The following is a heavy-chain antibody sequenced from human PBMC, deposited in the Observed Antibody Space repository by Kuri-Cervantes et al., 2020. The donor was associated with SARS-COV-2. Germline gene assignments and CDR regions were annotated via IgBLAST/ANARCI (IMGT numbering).Heavy chain of an antibody. J-gene: IGHJ6*02. CDR2: INPSCGST. CDR3: ARANSGVGYCSSTSCGSCTSSYYYYGMDV. CDR1: GYTFTSHY. D-gene: IGHD2-2*01. V-gene: IGHV1-46*01. Sequence: ASVTVSCKASGYTFTSHYMHWVRQAPGQGLEWVGIINPSCGSTSYAQKFQGRVTMTRDTSTSTVYMELSSLRSEDTAVYYCARANSGVGYCSSTSCGSCTSSYYYYGMDVWGQGTTVTVSS.